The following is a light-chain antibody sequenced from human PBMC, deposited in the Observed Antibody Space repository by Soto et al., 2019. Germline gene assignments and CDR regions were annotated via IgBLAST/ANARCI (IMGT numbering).Light chain of an antibody. CDR2: EVN. CDR1: TSDVGSYDY. V-gene: IGLV2-14*01. J-gene: IGLJ1*01. CDR3: SSYTSSRAYV. Sequence: QSALTQPPSVSGSPGQSITVSCTGTTSDVGSYDYVSWYQHHPDKAPKLIISEVNKRPSGISNRFSGSKSGNTASLTISGLQAEDEADYYCSSYTSSRAYVFGIGTKVTVL.